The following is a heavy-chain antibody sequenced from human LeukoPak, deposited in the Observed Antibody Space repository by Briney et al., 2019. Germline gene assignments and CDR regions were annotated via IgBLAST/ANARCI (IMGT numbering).Heavy chain of an antibody. CDR2: ISGSGGST. D-gene: IGHD6-13*01. CDR1: GFTFSSYA. V-gene: IGHV3-23*01. J-gene: IGHJ4*02. Sequence: VGSLRLSCAASGFTFSSYAMSWVRQAPGKGLKWVSAISGSGGSTYYADSVKGRFTISRDNSKNTLYLQMNSLRVEDTAVYYCTQNLVAAAGDHWGQGTLLIVSS. CDR3: TQNLVAAAGDH.